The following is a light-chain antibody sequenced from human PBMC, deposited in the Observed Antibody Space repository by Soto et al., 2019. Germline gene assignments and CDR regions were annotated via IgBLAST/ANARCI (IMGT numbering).Light chain of an antibody. Sequence: EIVLTQSPGTLSLSPGERATLSCRASQSVLSGYLAWYQQKPGQAPRLLIHGVSSRATGISDRFSATGSGTDFIRTITRLEPEDFAVYFCHQFGSVPWTFGQGTKVEIK. CDR3: HQFGSVPWT. CDR2: GVS. V-gene: IGKV3-20*01. J-gene: IGKJ1*01. CDR1: QSVLSGY.